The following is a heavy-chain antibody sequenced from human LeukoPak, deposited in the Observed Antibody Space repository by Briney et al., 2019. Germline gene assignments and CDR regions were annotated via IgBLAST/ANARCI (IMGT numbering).Heavy chain of an antibody. Sequence: GESLKISCKGSGYSFTSYWIGWVRQMPGKGLEWMGIIYPGDSDTRYSPSFQGQVTISADKSISTAYLQWSSLKASDTAMYYCARHDSGSPLMSYYYYGMDVWGQGTTVTVSS. CDR3: ARHDSGSPLMSYYYYGMDV. D-gene: IGHD1-26*01. CDR2: IYPGDSDT. V-gene: IGHV5-51*01. J-gene: IGHJ6*02. CDR1: GYSFTSYW.